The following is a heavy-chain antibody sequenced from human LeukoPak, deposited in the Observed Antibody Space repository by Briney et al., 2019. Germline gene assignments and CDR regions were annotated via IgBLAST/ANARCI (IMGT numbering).Heavy chain of an antibody. CDR2: ISAYNGNT. Sequence: ASVKVSCKASGYTFTSYGISSVRQAPGQGLEWMGWISAYNGNTNYAQKLQGRVTMTTDTSTSTAYMELRSLRSDDTAVYYCAREGYGSGSYYSQYYFDYWGQGTLVTVSS. CDR3: AREGYGSGSYYSQYYFDY. J-gene: IGHJ4*02. D-gene: IGHD3-10*01. V-gene: IGHV1-18*01. CDR1: GYTFTSYG.